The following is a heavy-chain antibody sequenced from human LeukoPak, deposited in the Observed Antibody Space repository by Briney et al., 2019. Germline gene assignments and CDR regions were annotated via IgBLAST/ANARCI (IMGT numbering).Heavy chain of an antibody. J-gene: IGHJ4*02. D-gene: IGHD3-22*01. CDR3: VRDKNYYDNSDPKYHFDY. CDR1: GYTFTTCG. CDR2: ISPYSGYT. V-gene: IGHV1-18*01. Sequence: ASVKVSCKASGYTFTTCGISWVRQAPGQGLEWMGWISPYSGYTDYAQKFQGRVSMTTDTSTTTGYMELRSLRSDDTAVYYCVRDKNYYDNSDPKYHFDYWGQGTLVTVSS.